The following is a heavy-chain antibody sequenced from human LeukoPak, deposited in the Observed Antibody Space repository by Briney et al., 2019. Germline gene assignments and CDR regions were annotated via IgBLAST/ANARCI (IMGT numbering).Heavy chain of an antibody. V-gene: IGHV1-18*01. Sequence: GASVKVSCKPSGYTFTCYALSWVRQAPGQGLEWMGWISTYSGNTNYAQKLQGRITMTIETSTSTAYMELRSLRSDDTAVYYCARGGSRVVTYGNFDYWGQGTLVTVSS. CDR3: ARGGSRVVTYGNFDY. J-gene: IGHJ4*02. CDR1: GYTFTCYA. D-gene: IGHD2-21*02. CDR2: ISTYSGNT.